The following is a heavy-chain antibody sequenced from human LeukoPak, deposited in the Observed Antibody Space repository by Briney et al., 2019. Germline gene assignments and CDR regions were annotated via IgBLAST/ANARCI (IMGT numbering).Heavy chain of an antibody. Sequence: GGSLRLSCAASGFTFSIYDMHWVRQVSGKGLEWVSAIGTTGDTYYSGSVKGRFTISREDAKNSLYLQMNSLRAGDTAVYHCAREGRGQQLDAFDIWGQGTMVTVSS. CDR1: GFTFSIYD. CDR3: AREGRGQQLDAFDI. CDR2: IGTTGDT. V-gene: IGHV3-13*01. D-gene: IGHD6-13*01. J-gene: IGHJ3*02.